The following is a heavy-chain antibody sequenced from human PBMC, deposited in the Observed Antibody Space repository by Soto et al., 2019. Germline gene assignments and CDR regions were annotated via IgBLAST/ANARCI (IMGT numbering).Heavy chain of an antibody. CDR2: ISGSGGST. J-gene: IGHJ6*02. CDR1: GFTFSSYA. Sequence: GGSLRLSCAASGFTFSSYAMSWVRQAPGKGLEWVSAISGSGGSTYYAASVKGRFTISRDNSKNTLYLQMNSLRAEDTAVYYCAKPPGIAAAGTTYYYYGMDVWGQGTTVTVSS. CDR3: AKPPGIAAAGTTYYYYGMDV. D-gene: IGHD6-13*01. V-gene: IGHV3-23*01.